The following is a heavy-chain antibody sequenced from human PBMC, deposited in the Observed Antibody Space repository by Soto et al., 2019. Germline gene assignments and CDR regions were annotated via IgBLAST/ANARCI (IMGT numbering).Heavy chain of an antibody. CDR2: MNPGSGDT. V-gene: IGHV1-8*01. D-gene: IGHD3-16*01. CDR3: ARMETFGWLNWFDP. CDR1: GYNFTNND. J-gene: IGHJ5*02. Sequence: ASVKVSCKASGYNFTNNDASWVRQATGQGLEGMGWMNPGSGDTGSAQEVQGRVIMTRDISIATAYMELSSLRSDDTAIYYCARMETFGWLNWFDPWGQGTLVNVSS.